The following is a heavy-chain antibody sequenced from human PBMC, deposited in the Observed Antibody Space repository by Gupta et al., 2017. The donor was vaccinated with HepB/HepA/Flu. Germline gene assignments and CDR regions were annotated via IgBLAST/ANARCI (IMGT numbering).Heavy chain of an antibody. CDR1: GYTFSTHA. D-gene: IGHD5-24*01. CDR3: RRGRGWLGAFDA. CDR2: MNTKRGNT. Sequence: QVQLVQSGAEVKKPGSSVKVSCKASGYTFSTHAINCVRQATEQGFEWLGWMNTKRGNTGYAQKFQGRFTGNRNTNISKAYRELTRIRSGDKAGEDCRRGRGWLGAFDAWGHGPLV. J-gene: IGHJ3*01. V-gene: IGHV1-8*01.